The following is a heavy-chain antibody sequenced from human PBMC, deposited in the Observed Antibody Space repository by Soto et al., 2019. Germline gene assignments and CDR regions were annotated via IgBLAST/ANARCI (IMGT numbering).Heavy chain of an antibody. CDR1: GYTFTSYG. CDR3: ASEEYDGSGPTD. J-gene: IGHJ4*02. Sequence: QVQLVQSGAEVKKPGASVKVSCKASGYTFTSYGIIWVRQAPGQGLEWMGWISAYNGNTNYAQKLQGRVTMTTDTSTNTAYMEHSSMRSDDTAVYYCASEEYDGSGPTDWGQGTLVTVSS. D-gene: IGHD3-10*01. CDR2: ISAYNGNT. V-gene: IGHV1-18*01.